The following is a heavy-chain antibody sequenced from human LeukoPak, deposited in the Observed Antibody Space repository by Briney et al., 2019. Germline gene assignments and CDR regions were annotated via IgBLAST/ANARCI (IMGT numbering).Heavy chain of an antibody. CDR3: ARGIVVVTAINYYYYYGMDV. Sequence: PGGSLRLSCAASGFTFSSYSMNWVRQAPGKGLEWVSSISSSSSYIYYADSVKGRFTISRDNAKNSLYLQMNSLRAEDTAVYYCARGIVVVTAINYYYYYGMDVWGQGTTVTVSS. D-gene: IGHD2-21*02. CDR2: ISSSSSYI. V-gene: IGHV3-21*01. CDR1: GFTFSSYS. J-gene: IGHJ6*02.